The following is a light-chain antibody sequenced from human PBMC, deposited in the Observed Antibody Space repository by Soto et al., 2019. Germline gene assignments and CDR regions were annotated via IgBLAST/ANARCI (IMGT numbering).Light chain of an antibody. CDR3: ASYGGYYVV. V-gene: IGLV2-8*01. Sequence: QSVLTQPPSASGSPGQSVAISCTGTSSDVGGYDYVSWFQQNPGKAPKLMIYDVTKRPSGVPDRFSGSKSGNTASLTVSGLQAEDEAYYYCASYGGYYVVFGGGTKATVL. CDR1: SSDVGGYDY. CDR2: DVT. J-gene: IGLJ2*01.